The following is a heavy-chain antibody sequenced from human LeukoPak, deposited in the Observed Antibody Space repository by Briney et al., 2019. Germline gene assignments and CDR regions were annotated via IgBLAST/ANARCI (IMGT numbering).Heavy chain of an antibody. CDR2: INWNGGST. CDR1: GFTFSSYG. V-gene: IGHV3-20*04. D-gene: IGHD5-24*01. Sequence: RRSLRLSCAASGFTFSSYGMHWVRQAPGKGLEWVSGINWNGGSTGYADSVKGRFTISRDNAKNSLYLQMNSLRAEDTALYYCARGVWLQGYFDYWGQGTLVTVSS. CDR3: ARGVWLQGYFDY. J-gene: IGHJ4*02.